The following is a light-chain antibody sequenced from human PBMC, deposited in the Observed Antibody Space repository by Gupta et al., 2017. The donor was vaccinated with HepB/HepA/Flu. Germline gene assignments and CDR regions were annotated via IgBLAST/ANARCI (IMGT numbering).Light chain of an antibody. CDR3: MQALQTPLFT. CDR1: QSLLHSNGSNY. J-gene: IGKJ3*01. V-gene: IGKV2-28*01. Sequence: DIGMTQSPLSLPVTPGEPASISCRSSQSLLHSNGSNYLDWYLQQPGQSPQLLIYLGSNRASGVPDRFSGSGSGTYFTLKISRVEAEDVGVYYCMQALQTPLFTFGPGTKVDIK. CDR2: LGS.